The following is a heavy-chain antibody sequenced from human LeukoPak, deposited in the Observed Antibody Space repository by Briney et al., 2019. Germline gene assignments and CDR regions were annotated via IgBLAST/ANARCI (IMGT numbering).Heavy chain of an antibody. V-gene: IGHV3-30*02. CDR3: ARDGYDILTGHLVFDP. Sequence: GGSLRLSCAASGFTFDDYGMSWVRQAPGKGLEWVAFIRYDGSNKYYADSVKGRFTFSRDNSKNTLYLQMNSLRAEDTAVYYCARDGYDILTGHLVFDPWGQGTLVTVSS. CDR1: GFTFDDYG. D-gene: IGHD3-9*01. CDR2: IRYDGSNK. J-gene: IGHJ5*02.